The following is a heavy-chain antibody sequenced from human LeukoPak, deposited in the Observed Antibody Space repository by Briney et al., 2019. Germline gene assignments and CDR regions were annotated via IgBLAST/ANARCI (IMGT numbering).Heavy chain of an antibody. V-gene: IGHV1-2*02. D-gene: IGHD5-12*01. CDR1: GYTFTGYY. J-gene: IGHJ6*02. CDR2: INPNSGGT. CDR3: AREVVATSVAGMDV. Sequence: ASVKVSCKASGYTFTGYYMHWVRQAPGQGLERMGWINPNSGGTNYAQKFQGRVTMTRDTSISTAYMELSRLRSDDTAVYYCAREVVATSVAGMDVWGQGTTVTVSS.